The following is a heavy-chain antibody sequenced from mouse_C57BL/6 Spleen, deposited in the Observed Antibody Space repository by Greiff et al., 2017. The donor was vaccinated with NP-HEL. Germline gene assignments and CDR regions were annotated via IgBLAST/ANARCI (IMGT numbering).Heavy chain of an antibody. CDR1: GFNIKDDY. CDR3: TTRPDGPFAY. J-gene: IGHJ3*01. Sequence: VQLQQSGAELVRPGASVKLSCTASGFNIKDDYMHWVKQRPEQGLEWIGWIDPENGDTEYASKFQGKATIAADTSSNTAYLQLSNLPSEDTAVYYCTTRPDGPFAYWGQGTLVTVSA. CDR2: IDPENGDT. V-gene: IGHV14-4*01. D-gene: IGHD3-1*01.